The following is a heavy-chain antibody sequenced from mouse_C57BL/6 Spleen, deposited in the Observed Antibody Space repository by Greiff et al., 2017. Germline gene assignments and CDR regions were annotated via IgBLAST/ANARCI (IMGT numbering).Heavy chain of an antibody. V-gene: IGHV1-26*01. CDR1: GYTFTDYY. CDR2: INPNNGGT. CDR3: APTGVGDWYFDV. J-gene: IGHJ1*03. Sequence: VQLQQSGPELVKPGASVKISCKASGYTFTDYYMNWVKQSHGKSLEWIGDINPNNGGTSYNQKFKGKATLTVDKSSSTAYMELRSLTSEDSAVXYCAPTGVGDWYFDVWGTGTTVTVSS. D-gene: IGHD1-1*01.